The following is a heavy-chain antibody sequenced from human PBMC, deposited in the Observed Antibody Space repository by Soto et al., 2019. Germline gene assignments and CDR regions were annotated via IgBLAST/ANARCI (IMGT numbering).Heavy chain of an antibody. V-gene: IGHV1-46*01. CDR3: ARSEWLPRYYYYYGMDV. CDR1: GYAFTSYY. D-gene: IGHD3-3*01. J-gene: IGHJ6*02. CDR2: INPSGGST. Sequence: ASVKVSCKASGYAFTSYYMHWVRQAPGQGLEWMGIINPSGGSTSYAQKFQGRVTMTRDTSTSTVYMELGRLRSDDTAVYYCARSEWLPRYYYYYGMDVWGQGTTVTVSS.